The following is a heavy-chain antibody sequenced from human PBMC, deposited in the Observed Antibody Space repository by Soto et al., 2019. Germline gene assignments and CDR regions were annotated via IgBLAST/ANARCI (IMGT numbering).Heavy chain of an antibody. Sequence: QVQLVQSGAEVKKPGASVKVSCKASGYAFTTYDINWVRQATGQGPEWMGWMNPNSGHTVYAQKFQGRVTVTRDTSINTAHMELSRLRSEAAAVYYCAIGSMLFGGYRIDVWGQGTTVTVSS. J-gene: IGHJ6*02. V-gene: IGHV1-8*01. CDR3: AIGSMLFGGYRIDV. CDR2: MNPNSGHT. CDR1: GYAFTTYD. D-gene: IGHD3-10*02.